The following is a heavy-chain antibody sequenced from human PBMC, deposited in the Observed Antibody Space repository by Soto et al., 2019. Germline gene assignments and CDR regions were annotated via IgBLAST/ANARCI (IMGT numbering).Heavy chain of an antibody. V-gene: IGHV4-4*07. CDR3: ARGGIDSSGYFSGSGKDAFDI. J-gene: IGHJ3*02. D-gene: IGHD3-22*01. CDR1: GGSISSYY. Sequence: QVQLQESGPGLVKPSETLSLTCTVSGGSISSYYWSWIRQPAGKGLEWIGRIYTSGSTNYNPSLKSRVTMSVDTSKNQFSLKLSSVTAADTAVYYCARGGIDSSGYFSGSGKDAFDIWGQGTMVTVSS. CDR2: IYTSGST.